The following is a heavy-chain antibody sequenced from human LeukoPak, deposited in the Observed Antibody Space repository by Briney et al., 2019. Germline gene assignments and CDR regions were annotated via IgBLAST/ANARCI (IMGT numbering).Heavy chain of an antibody. CDR2: INPNSGGT. D-gene: IGHD3-22*01. CDR3: ARAFRKFDYYDSSGYSPQFGY. CDR1: GYTFTGYY. Sequence: ASVKVSCKASGYTFTGYYMHWVRQAPGQGLEWMGWINPNSGGTNYAHKFQGRVTMTRDTPISTAYTELSRLRADDTAVYYCARAFRKFDYYDSSGYSPQFGYWGQGTLVAVSS. J-gene: IGHJ4*02. V-gene: IGHV1-2*02.